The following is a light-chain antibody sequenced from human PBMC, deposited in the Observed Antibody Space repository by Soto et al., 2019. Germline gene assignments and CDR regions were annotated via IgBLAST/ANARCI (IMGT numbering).Light chain of an antibody. J-gene: IGLJ2*01. V-gene: IGLV1-40*01. CDR1: SSNIGAGYA. Sequence: QSVLTQPPSVSGAPGQRVTISRTGSSSNIGAGYAVHWYQQLPGTAPKLLIYDNTNRPSGVPDRFSGSESGTSASLAITGLQAEDEADYYCQSYDTSLSASVFGGGTKLTVL. CDR3: QSYDTSLSASV. CDR2: DNT.